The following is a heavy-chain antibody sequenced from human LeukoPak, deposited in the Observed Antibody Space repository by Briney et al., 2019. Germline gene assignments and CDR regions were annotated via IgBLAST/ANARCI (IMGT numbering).Heavy chain of an antibody. V-gene: IGHV3-23*01. CDR3: AKRGVVIRVILVGFHKEAYYFDS. D-gene: IGHD3-22*01. CDR1: GITLSNYG. Sequence: PGGSLRLSCAASGITLSNYGMSWVRQAPGKGLEWVAGISGSGGGTNYADSVKGRFTISRDNYKNTLYLQMNSLGAEDTAVYFCAKRGVVIRVILVGFHKEAYYFDSWGQGALVTVSS. J-gene: IGHJ4*02. CDR2: ISGSGGGT.